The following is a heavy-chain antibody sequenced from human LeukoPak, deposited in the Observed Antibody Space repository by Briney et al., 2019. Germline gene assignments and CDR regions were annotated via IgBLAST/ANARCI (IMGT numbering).Heavy chain of an antibody. CDR2: INSDGSST. Sequence: GGSLRLSCAASGFTFSTYSMHWVRQAPGKGLVWVSLINSDGSSTTYADSVKGRFTISRDNARNTLYLQVNSLRAEDTALYYCARDLRVVITGSFDSWGQGTLVTVSS. V-gene: IGHV3-74*01. J-gene: IGHJ4*02. D-gene: IGHD3-22*01. CDR1: GFTFSTYS. CDR3: ARDLRVVITGSFDS.